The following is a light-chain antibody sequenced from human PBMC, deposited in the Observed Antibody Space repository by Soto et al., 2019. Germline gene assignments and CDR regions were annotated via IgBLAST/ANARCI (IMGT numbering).Light chain of an antibody. V-gene: IGLV2-11*01. CDR2: DVK. J-gene: IGLJ1*01. CDR1: SSDVGGYNY. Sequence: QSVLTQPRSVSGSPGQSVTLSCTGTSSDVGGYNYVTWYQQYPGKAPKVMIYDVKTRPSGVPVRFSGSKSGNTASLTISGLQAEDEADYYCCSYAGDYTFVFGTGTKLTVL. CDR3: CSYAGDYTFV.